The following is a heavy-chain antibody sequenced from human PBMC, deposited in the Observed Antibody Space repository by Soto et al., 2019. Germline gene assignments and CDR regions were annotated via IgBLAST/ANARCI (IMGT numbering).Heavy chain of an antibody. D-gene: IGHD3-22*01. Sequence: SETLSLTCFVYGGSFSGYYWSWIRQPPGKGLEWIGEINHSGSANSNPSLKSRVTMSVDTSKNQFSLGLSSVTAADTAVYYCARGRTYYDSSGYPQRPFDYWGQGTQVTVSS. CDR1: GGSFSGYY. V-gene: IGHV4-34*01. CDR3: ARGRTYYDSSGYPQRPFDY. CDR2: INHSGSA. J-gene: IGHJ4*02.